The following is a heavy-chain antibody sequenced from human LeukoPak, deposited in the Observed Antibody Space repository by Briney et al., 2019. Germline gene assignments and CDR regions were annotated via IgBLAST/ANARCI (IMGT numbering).Heavy chain of an antibody. Sequence: GSVTVSCKASGYTFTSDGISWGRQAPGQGLEWMGWISAYNGNTNYAQKLQGRVTMTTDTSTSTAYMELRSLRSDDTAVYYCARDSEAAAGLSRFDYWGQGTLVTVSS. CDR2: ISAYNGNT. J-gene: IGHJ4*02. D-gene: IGHD6-13*01. CDR3: ARDSEAAAGLSRFDY. V-gene: IGHV1-18*01. CDR1: GYTFTSDG.